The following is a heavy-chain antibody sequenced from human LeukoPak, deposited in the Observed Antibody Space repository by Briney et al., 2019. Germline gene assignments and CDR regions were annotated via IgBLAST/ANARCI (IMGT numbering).Heavy chain of an antibody. J-gene: IGHJ4*02. V-gene: IGHV3-23*01. CDR3: AKVSPPGDCFDY. CDR2: ISASGGST. D-gene: IGHD3-10*01. CDR1: GFTFSSYV. Sequence: GGSLRLSCAASGFTFSSYVMSWVRQAPGKGLEWVSTISASGGSTYYADSVKGRFTISRDNSKNTLYLQMNSLRAEDTAVYYCAKVSPPGDCFDYWGQGTLVTVSS.